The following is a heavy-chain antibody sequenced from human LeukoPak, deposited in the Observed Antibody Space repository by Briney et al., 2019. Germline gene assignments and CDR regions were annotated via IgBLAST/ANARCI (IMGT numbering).Heavy chain of an antibody. CDR3: ARVGDYYGSGSSHTGAFDI. V-gene: IGHV3-9*01. J-gene: IGHJ3*02. CDR2: ISWNGHNI. D-gene: IGHD3-10*01. Sequence: PGGSLRLSCATSGFIFDDYAMHWVRQAPGKGLEWVSGISWNGHNIKYADSVKGRFTISRDNSKNTLYLQMNSLRAEDTAVYYCARVGDYYGSGSSHTGAFDIWGQGTMVTVSS. CDR1: GFIFDDYA.